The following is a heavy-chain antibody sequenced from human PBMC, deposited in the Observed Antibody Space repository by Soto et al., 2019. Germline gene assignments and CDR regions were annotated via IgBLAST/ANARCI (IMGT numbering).Heavy chain of an antibody. J-gene: IGHJ6*02. CDR2: IIPILGIA. D-gene: IGHD2-8*01. Sequence: QVQLVQSGAEVKKPGSSVKVSCKASGGTFSSYTISWVRQAPGQGLEWMGRIIPILGIANYAQKFQGRVTIAAAKSTSTAYLELSSLRSEDTAVYYCVRVDADYYYYGMDVWGQGTTVTVSS. V-gene: IGHV1-69*02. CDR1: GGTFSSYT. CDR3: VRVDADYYYYGMDV.